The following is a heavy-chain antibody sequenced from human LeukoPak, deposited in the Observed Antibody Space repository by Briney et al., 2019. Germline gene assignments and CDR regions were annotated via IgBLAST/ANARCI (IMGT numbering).Heavy chain of an antibody. D-gene: IGHD3-9*01. J-gene: IGHJ4*02. V-gene: IGHV3-48*02. CDR2: ISSSSSTI. Sequence: GGSLRLSCAASGFTFSSDNMNWVRQAPGRGLEWVSYISSSSSTIYYADSVKGRFTISRDNAKNSLYLQMNSLRDEDTAVYYCAKGTQYYDILDYWGQGTLVTVSS. CDR1: GFTFSSDN. CDR3: AKGTQYYDILDY.